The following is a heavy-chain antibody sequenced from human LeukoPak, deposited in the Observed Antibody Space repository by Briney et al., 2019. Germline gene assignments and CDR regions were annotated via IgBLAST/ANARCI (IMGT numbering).Heavy chain of an antibody. J-gene: IGHJ4*02. D-gene: IGHD3-22*01. V-gene: IGHV3-23*01. Sequence: SGGSLRLSCAASGFTVSSNYMSWVRQAPGKGLEWVSAISGSGGSTYYADSVKGRFTISRDNSKNTLYLQMNSLRAEDTAVYYCAKEGPTYYYDSNLDYWGQGTLVTVSS. CDR3: AKEGPTYYYDSNLDY. CDR1: GFTVSSNY. CDR2: ISGSGGST.